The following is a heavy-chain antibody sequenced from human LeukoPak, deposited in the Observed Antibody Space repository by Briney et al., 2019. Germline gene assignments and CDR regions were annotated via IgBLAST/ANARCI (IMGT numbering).Heavy chain of an antibody. CDR2: IYYSGST. CDR3: ASQQYGSGSGSFDY. V-gene: IGHV4-59*01. Sequence: PSETLSLTCTVSGGSISSYYWSWIRQPPGKGLEWIGYIYYSGSTNYNPSLKSRVTISVDTSKNQFSLKLSSVTAADTAVYYCASQQYGSGSGSFDYWGQETLVTVSS. J-gene: IGHJ4*02. D-gene: IGHD3-10*01. CDR1: GGSISSYY.